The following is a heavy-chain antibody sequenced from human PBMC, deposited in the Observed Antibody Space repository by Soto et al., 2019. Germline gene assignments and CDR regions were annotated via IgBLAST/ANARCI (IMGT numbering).Heavy chain of an antibody. V-gene: IGHV6-1*01. CDR2: TYYRSKWYN. J-gene: IGHJ3*02. Sequence: QCRSATSALSGGRNSSHSAALKWISQAPSRGLEWLGRTYYRSKWYNDYAVSVKSRITINPDTSKNQFSLQQNSVTPEDTAVYYCARETIAAADQVDIWGHGTMVTVSS. D-gene: IGHD6-13*01. CDR3: ARETIAAADQVDI. CDR1: GGRNSSHSAA.